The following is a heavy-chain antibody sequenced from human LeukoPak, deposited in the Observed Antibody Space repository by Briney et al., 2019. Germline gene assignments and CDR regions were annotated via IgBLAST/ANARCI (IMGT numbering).Heavy chain of an antibody. Sequence: PGGSLRLSCAASGLSVSSKYMSWVRQAPGKGLEWVSTIYTGGTTYYADSVRGRFTISRVNSENTLYLQMNSLRVEDTSLYYCATRPDGYDLPYFDYWGQGTLVTVSS. D-gene: IGHD5-12*01. CDR2: IYTGGTT. V-gene: IGHV3-66*01. J-gene: IGHJ4*02. CDR3: ATRPDGYDLPYFDY. CDR1: GLSVSSKY.